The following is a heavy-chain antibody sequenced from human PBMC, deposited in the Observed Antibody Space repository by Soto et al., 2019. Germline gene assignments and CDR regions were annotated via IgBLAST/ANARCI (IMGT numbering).Heavy chain of an antibody. Sequence: GASVKVSCKASGGTFSSYAISWVRQAPGQGLEWMGGIIPIFGTANYAQKFQGRVTITADESTSTAYMELSSLRSEDTAVYYCARGGYSGYDDNYYYGMDVRGQGTTVTVSS. CDR2: IIPIFGTA. CDR3: ARGGYSGYDDNYYYGMDV. CDR1: GGTFSSYA. V-gene: IGHV1-69*13. D-gene: IGHD5-12*01. J-gene: IGHJ6*02.